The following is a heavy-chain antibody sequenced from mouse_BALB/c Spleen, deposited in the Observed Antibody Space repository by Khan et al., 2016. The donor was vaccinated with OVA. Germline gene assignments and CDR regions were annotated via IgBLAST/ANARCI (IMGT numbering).Heavy chain of an antibody. V-gene: IGHV9-3-1*01. CDR3: ASSGCWYFDV. Sequence: QIQLVQSGPEVKKPGETVKISCKASGYSFTNYGMNWVRQVPGKGLKWMGWINTYTGEPTYADDFKGRFAFSLETSASTAYLQINNLKNEDTATYVCASSGCWYFDVWGAGTTVTVSS. CDR2: INTYTGEP. J-gene: IGHJ1*01. CDR1: GYSFTNYG. D-gene: IGHD1-3*01.